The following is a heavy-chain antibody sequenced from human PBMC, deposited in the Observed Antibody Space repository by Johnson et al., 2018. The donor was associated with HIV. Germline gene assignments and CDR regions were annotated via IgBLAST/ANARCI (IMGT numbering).Heavy chain of an antibody. D-gene: IGHD1-26*01. CDR2: IRYDGSNK. Sequence: QEKLVESGGGVVQPGGSLRLSCAASGFTFSSYGMHWVRQAPGKGLEWVAFIRYDGSNKYYADSVKGRFTISRDNSKNTLYLQMNSLGAEDTAVYYCAKDLFTEREDDVCNIWGQGTMVTVSS. V-gene: IGHV3-30*02. CDR3: AKDLFTEREDDVCNI. CDR1: GFTFSSYG. J-gene: IGHJ3*02.